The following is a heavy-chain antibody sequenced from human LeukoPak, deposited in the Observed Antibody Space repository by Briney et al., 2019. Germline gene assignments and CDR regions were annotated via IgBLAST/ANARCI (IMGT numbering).Heavy chain of an antibody. CDR1: GFTVSSNY. CDR2: IYSGGST. CDR3: ARVLYYYDSSGYYSDAFDI. Sequence: PGGSLRLSCAASGFTVSSNYMSWVRQAPGKGLEWVSVIYSGGSTYYADSVKGRFTISRDNSKSTLYLQMNSLRAEDTAVYYCARVLYYYDSSGYYSDAFDIWGQGTMVTVSS. V-gene: IGHV3-53*01. D-gene: IGHD3-22*01. J-gene: IGHJ3*02.